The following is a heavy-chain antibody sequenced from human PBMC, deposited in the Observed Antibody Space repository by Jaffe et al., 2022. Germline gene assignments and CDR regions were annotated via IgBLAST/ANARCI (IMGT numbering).Heavy chain of an antibody. Sequence: EVQLVESGGGLVKPGGSLRLSCAASGFTFSSYSMNWVRQAPGKGLEWVSSISSSSSYIYYADSVKGRFTISRDNAKNSLYLQMNSLRAEDTAVYYCARDSIVVVPAGGYFDLWGRGTLVTVSS. CDR2: ISSSSSYI. V-gene: IGHV3-21*01. CDR3: ARDSIVVVPAGGYFDL. D-gene: IGHD2-2*01. J-gene: IGHJ2*01. CDR1: GFTFSSYS.